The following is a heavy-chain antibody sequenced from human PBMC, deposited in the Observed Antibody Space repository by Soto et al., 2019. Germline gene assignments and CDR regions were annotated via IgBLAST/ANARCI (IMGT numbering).Heavy chain of an antibody. CDR2: ISAYNGNT. V-gene: IGHV1-18*04. Sequence: ASVKVSCKASGYTFTSYGISWVRQAPGQGLEWMGWISAYNGNTNYAQKLQGRVTMTTDTSTSTAYMELRSLRSDDTAVYYCTRAYGGNSIGWFDPWGQGTLVTVPQ. CDR1: GYTFTSYG. J-gene: IGHJ5*02. CDR3: TRAYGGNSIGWFDP. D-gene: IGHD2-21*02.